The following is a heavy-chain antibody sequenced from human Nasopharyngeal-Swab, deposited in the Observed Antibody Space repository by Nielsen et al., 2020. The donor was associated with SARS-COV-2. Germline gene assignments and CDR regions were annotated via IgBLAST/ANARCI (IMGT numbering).Heavy chain of an antibody. CDR2: INHSGST. CDR3: ARGGNCSGGSCYSTWRSIWYFDP. CDR1: GGSFSAYY. Sequence: SETLSLTCAVYGGSFSAYYWSWIRQPPGKGLEWIGEINHSGSTNYNPSLKSRVTISIDTSKNQFSLKLSSVTAADTAVYYCARGGNCSGGSCYSTWRSIWYFDPWGRGTLVTVSS. D-gene: IGHD2-15*01. J-gene: IGHJ2*01. V-gene: IGHV4-34*01.